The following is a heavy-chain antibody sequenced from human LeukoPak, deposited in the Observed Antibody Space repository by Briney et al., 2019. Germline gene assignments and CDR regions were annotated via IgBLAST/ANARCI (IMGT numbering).Heavy chain of an antibody. CDR2: ISYDGSNK. CDR1: GFTFNSYG. CDR3: ASGNYYDSKTGYYGMDV. D-gene: IGHD3-22*01. Sequence: GGSLRLSCAASGFTFNSYGMHWVRQAPGKGLEWVAVISYDGSNKYYADSVKGRFTISRDNSKNTLCLQMNSLRAEDTAVYYCASGNYYDSKTGYYGMDVWGQGTTVTVSS. V-gene: IGHV3-30*19. J-gene: IGHJ6*02.